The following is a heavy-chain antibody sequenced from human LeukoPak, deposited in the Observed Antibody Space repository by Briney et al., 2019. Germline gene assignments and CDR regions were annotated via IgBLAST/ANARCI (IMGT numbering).Heavy chain of an antibody. CDR2: IYKTGST. V-gene: IGHV4-39*07. Sequence: PSETLSLTCTVSGGSISSTTYYWAWIRQPPGKGLEWIGSIYKTGSTNYSPSLKSRVFISVDTSNNQFSLKLSSVTAADTAVYYCARDRAYYGDHVLDYWGQGTLVTVSS. D-gene: IGHD4-17*01. CDR3: ARDRAYYGDHVLDY. J-gene: IGHJ4*02. CDR1: GGSISSTTYY.